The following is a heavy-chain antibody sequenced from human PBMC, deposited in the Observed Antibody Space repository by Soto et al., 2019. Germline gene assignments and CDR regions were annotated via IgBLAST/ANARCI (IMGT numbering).Heavy chain of an antibody. V-gene: IGHV3-15*07. CDR3: TTDVGLTRVREYYYGMDV. J-gene: IGHJ6*02. CDR2: IKSKTDGGTT. CDR1: GFTFSNAW. Sequence: PGGSLRLSCAASGFTFSNAWMNWVRQAPGKGLEWVGRIKSKTDGGTTDYAAPVKGRFTISRDDSKNTLYLQMNSLKTEDTAVNYFTTDVGLTRVREYYYGMDVWGQGTTVTVSS. D-gene: IGHD3-10*01.